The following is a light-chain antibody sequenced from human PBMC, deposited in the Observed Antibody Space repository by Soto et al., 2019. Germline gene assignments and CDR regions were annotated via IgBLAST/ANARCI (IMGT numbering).Light chain of an antibody. J-gene: IGKJ5*01. CDR1: QSVGSSQ. V-gene: IGKV3-20*01. CDR2: GAS. CDR3: QQYGSSPGT. Sequence: SQSVGSSQLAWYQQKPGQAPRLLIYGASTRATGTPDRFSGSGSGTDFTLTISRLEPEDFAVYYCQQYGSSPGTFGQGTRLEIK.